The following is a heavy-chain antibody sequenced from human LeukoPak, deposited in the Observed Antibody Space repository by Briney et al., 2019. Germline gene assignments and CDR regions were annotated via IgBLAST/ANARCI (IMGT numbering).Heavy chain of an antibody. Sequence: PGRSLRLSCAASGFTFSSYGMHWVRQAPGKGLEWVAVIWYDGSNKYYADSVKGRFTISRDNAKNSLFLQMNSLRAEDTAVYYCVKGGGNFDSWGQGTLVTVSS. J-gene: IGHJ4*02. CDR3: VKGGGNFDS. CDR1: GFTFSSYG. V-gene: IGHV3-33*06. CDR2: IWYDGSNK. D-gene: IGHD1-26*01.